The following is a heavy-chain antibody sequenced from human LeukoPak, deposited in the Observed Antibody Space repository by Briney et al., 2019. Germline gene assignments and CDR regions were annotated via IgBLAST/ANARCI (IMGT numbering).Heavy chain of an antibody. V-gene: IGHV3-48*01. CDR1: GFTFGSYS. CDR2: ISSSSSTI. D-gene: IGHD2-2*01. Sequence: GGSLRLSWAASGFTFGSYSMNWVRQAPGKGLEWVSYISSSSSTIYYADSVKGRFTISRDNAKNSLYLQMNSLRAEDTAVYYCARIHCSSTSCPPGAFDIWGQGTMVTVSS. CDR3: ARIHCSSTSCPPGAFDI. J-gene: IGHJ3*02.